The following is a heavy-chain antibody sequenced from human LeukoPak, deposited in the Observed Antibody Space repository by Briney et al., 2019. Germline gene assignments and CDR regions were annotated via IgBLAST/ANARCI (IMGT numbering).Heavy chain of an antibody. CDR3: AWGGMAAFDS. J-gene: IGHJ4*02. Sequence: KPGGSLRLSCAASGFTFSDYYMSWIRQAPGKGLEWVAYISSGNTRYYADSVKGRFTISRDNAKNSLYLQMNSLRAEDTAVYYCAWGGMAAFDSWGQGTLVTVSS. V-gene: IGHV3-11*04. CDR2: ISSGNTR. D-gene: IGHD3-16*01. CDR1: GFTFSDYY.